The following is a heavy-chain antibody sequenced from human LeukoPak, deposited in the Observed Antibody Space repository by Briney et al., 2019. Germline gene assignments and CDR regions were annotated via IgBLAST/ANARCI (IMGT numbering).Heavy chain of an antibody. J-gene: IGHJ5*02. V-gene: IGHV3-21*04. CDR3: ARASDPWLQLT. D-gene: IGHD5-24*01. Sequence: PGGSLRLSCAVSGFTFSAFSMNWVRQAPGKGLEWLSSISSSSRYINYADSVKGRLTISRDNAQTSLYLQMNSLRAEDTAVYYCARASDPWLQLTWGQGTLVTVSS. CDR1: GFTFSAFS. CDR2: ISSSSRYI.